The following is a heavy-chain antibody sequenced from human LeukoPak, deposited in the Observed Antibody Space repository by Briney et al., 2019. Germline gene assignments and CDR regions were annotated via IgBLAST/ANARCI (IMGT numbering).Heavy chain of an antibody. D-gene: IGHD5-18*01. CDR3: VRGMGYGYPIDY. CDR1: GGSISSYY. CDR2: IYHSGST. Sequence: SSETLSLTCTVSGGSISSYYWSWIRQPPGKGLEWIGYIYHSGSTNYNPSLKSRVTISIDTSKNQFSLKLNSVTAADTAVYYCVRGMGYGYPIDYWGQGTLVTVSS. J-gene: IGHJ4*02. V-gene: IGHV4-59*01.